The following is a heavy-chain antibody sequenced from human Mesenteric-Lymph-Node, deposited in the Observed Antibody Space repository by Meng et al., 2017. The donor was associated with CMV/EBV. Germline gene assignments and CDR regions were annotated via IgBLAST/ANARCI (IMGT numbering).Heavy chain of an antibody. J-gene: IGHJ4*02. CDR1: GFTFSTYT. CDR2: ISISSTYI. V-gene: IGHV3-21*01. Sequence: GGSLRLSCAASGFTFSTYTMNCVRQAPGKGLEWVSSISISSTYIYYPDSVKGRFTISRDDAKNSVHLQMDSLRAEDTAIYYCARGGATGNFFDYWGQGTLVTVSS. D-gene: IGHD6-13*01. CDR3: ARGGATGNFFDY.